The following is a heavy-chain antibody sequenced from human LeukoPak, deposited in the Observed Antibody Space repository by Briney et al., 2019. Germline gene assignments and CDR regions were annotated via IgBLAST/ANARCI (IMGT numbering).Heavy chain of an antibody. D-gene: IGHD2-15*01. CDR1: GGSISSSNYY. CDR3: ASATPPVY. V-gene: IGHV4-30-4*08. CDR2: IFYSGNT. Sequence: SQTLSLTCSVSGGSISSSNYYWSWIRQLPGKGLEWIGYIFYSGNTYFNPSLKSRVTISVDRSKNQFSLKLSSVTAADTAVYYCASATPPVYWGQGTLVTVSS. J-gene: IGHJ4*02.